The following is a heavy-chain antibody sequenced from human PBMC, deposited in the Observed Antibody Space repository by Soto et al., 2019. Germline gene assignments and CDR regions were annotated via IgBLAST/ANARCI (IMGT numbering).Heavy chain of an antibody. CDR3: AGFGSNYDAFDL. D-gene: IGHD4-4*01. V-gene: IGHV1-2*04. CDR1: GYTFTSYG. Sequence: SLNVSCKASGYTFTSYGISWVRQAPGQGLEWMGWINPNSGGTNYAQKFQGWVTMTRDTSISTAYMELSRLRSDDTAVSYCAGFGSNYDAFDLWGQGTMVNVSS. J-gene: IGHJ3*01. CDR2: INPNSGGT.